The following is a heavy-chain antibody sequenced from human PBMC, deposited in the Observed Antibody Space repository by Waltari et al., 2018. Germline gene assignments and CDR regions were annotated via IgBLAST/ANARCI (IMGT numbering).Heavy chain of an antibody. CDR3: ARGGGSYWGPNWFDP. Sequence: QVQLQQSGPGLVKPSQTLSLTCAISGDSVSSNTAAWNWTRQAPPRGLEWLGRTYYRSKWYNDYAVSVKSRITINPDTSKNQFSLQLNSVTPEDTAVYYCARGGGSYWGPNWFDPWGQGTLVTVSS. CDR1: GDSVSSNTAA. D-gene: IGHD1-26*01. CDR2: TYYRSKWYN. V-gene: IGHV6-1*01. J-gene: IGHJ5*02.